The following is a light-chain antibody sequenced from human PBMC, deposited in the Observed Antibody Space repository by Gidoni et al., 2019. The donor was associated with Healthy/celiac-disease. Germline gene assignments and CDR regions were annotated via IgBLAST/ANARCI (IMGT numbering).Light chain of an antibody. J-gene: IGLJ2*01. CDR1: SSNIGSNY. CDR3: AAWDDSLSGHVV. Sequence: QSVLTQPPSASGTPGQRVTIPCSGSSSNIGSNYVYWYQQLPGTAPKLLIYSNNQRPSGVPDRFSGSKSGTSASLAISGLRSEDEADYCCAAWDDSLSGHVVFGGGTKLTVL. CDR2: SNN. V-gene: IGLV1-47*02.